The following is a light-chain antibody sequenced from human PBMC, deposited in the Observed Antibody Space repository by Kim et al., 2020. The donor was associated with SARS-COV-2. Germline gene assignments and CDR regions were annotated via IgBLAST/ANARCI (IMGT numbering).Light chain of an antibody. J-gene: IGKJ2*03. V-gene: IGKV3-20*01. CDR1: QSVGSSL. CDR3: QQYGSSPYS. Sequence: EIVLTQSPGTLSLSPGERATLPCRASQSVGSSLLAWYQQKPGQAPRLLIYEAFKRVAGIPDRFSGSGSGTDFTLTISRPEPEDFAMYYCQQYGSSPYSFGQGTKLEI. CDR2: EAF.